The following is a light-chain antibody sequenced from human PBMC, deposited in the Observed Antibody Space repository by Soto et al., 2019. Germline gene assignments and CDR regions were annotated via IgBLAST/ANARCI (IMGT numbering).Light chain of an antibody. V-gene: IGKV1-27*01. CDR2: AAS. CDR1: QGTRNY. CDR3: QKYNSAPTWT. J-gene: IGKJ1*01. Sequence: DIQMTQSPSSLSASVGDRVTITCRASQGTRNYLAWYQQKPGKVPKLLIYAASTLQSGVPSRFRGSGSGTYFTLTINSLQPGDVATYYCQKYNSAPTWTFGQGTKVEIK.